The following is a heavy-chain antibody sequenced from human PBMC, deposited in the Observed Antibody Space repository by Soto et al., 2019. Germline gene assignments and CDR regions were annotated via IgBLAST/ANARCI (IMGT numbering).Heavy chain of an antibody. D-gene: IGHD3-10*01. J-gene: IGHJ4*02. CDR2: IYYSGRT. CDR3: ARDLRGGTLFDY. CDR1: GGSITSGAYY. Sequence: QVQLQESGPGLVTPSQTLSLTCSVSGGSITSGAYYWSWIRQHPGTGLEWIGFIYYSGRTYYNPSLKSRVTISLDTSDNQFSLKLNSVTAADTAVYYCARDLRGGTLFDYWGQGALVTVSS. V-gene: IGHV4-31*03.